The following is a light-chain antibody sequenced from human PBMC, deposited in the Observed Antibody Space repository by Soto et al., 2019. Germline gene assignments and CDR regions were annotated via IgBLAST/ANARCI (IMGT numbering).Light chain of an antibody. Sequence: VVTKSPAPLSVSPGERATLSCRASQSLGSSLDWYQQKPGQAPRLLIYGASSRAIRIPDRFSGSVSGSDFILTINILEPEDVAVYYCQVYGPSPPITFGQGTRLEIK. CDR1: QSLGSS. CDR2: GAS. V-gene: IGKV3-20*01. CDR3: QVYGPSPPIT. J-gene: IGKJ5*01.